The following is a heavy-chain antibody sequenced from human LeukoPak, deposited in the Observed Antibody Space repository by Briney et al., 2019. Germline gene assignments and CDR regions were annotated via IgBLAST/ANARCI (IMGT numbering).Heavy chain of an antibody. CDR1: GYTFTSYY. CDR3: ARGPPTIFGVVIKYYYYMDV. V-gene: IGHV1-8*02. D-gene: IGHD3-3*01. Sequence: ASVKVSCKASGYTFTSYYMHWVRQAPGQGLEWMGWMNPNSGNTGYAQKFQGRVTMTRNTSISTAYMELSSLRSEDTAVYYCARGPPTIFGVVIKYYYYMDVWGKGTTVTVSS. CDR2: MNPNSGNT. J-gene: IGHJ6*03.